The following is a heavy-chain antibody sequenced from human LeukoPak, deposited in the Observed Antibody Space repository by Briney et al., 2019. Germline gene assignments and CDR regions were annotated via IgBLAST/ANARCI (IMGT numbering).Heavy chain of an antibody. J-gene: IGHJ4*02. CDR1: GYTFTSYY. CDR2: INPSGGST. D-gene: IGHD3-22*01. CDR3: ARDPYYYDSSGYYSLFGGFDY. Sequence: ASVKVSCKASGYTFTSYYMHWVRQAPGQGLEWMGIINPSGGSTSYAQKFQGRVTMTRDTSTSTVYMELSSLRSEDTAVYYCARDPYYYDSSGYYSLFGGFDYWGQGTLVTVSS. V-gene: IGHV1-46*01.